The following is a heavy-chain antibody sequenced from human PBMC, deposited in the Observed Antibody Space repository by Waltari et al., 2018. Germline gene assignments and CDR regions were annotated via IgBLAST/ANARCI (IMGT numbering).Heavy chain of an antibody. D-gene: IGHD3-16*01. CDR1: GYTFHGYD. J-gene: IGHJ5*02. Sequence: QVQLVQCGAEVKKPGASVKVSCKASGYTFHGYDMHWLRPAPGQGLEWMGGIQPNSVGTNYAQKLPGRVTRTRDTSISTAYMELSRLRSDDTAVYYCARSALRGGHNWFDPWGQGTLVTVSS. CDR2: IQPNSVGT. V-gene: IGHV1-2*02. CDR3: ARSALRGGHNWFDP.